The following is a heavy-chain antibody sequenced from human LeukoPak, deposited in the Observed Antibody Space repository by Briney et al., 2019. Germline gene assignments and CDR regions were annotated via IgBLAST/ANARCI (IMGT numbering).Heavy chain of an antibody. J-gene: IGHJ4*02. V-gene: IGHV3-30*18. D-gene: IGHD6-19*01. CDR2: ISYDGSEK. CDR3: AKEQNSGWRDFDY. CDR1: GFTFSTYG. Sequence: GRSLRLSCAASGFTFSTYGMHWVRQAPGRGLEWVAVISYDGSEKYYPDSVKGRFTISRDNSRNTVFLQMNSLRVEDTAVYYCAKEQNSGWRDFDYWGQGTLVTVSS.